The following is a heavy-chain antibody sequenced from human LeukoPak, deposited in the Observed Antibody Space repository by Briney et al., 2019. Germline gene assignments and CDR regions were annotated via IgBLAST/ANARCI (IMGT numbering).Heavy chain of an antibody. V-gene: IGHV3-30*02. CDR2: AQGDGRLQ. CDR1: GFSFSTYG. CDR3: ATGGGFYYGH. Sequence: GGSLRLSCAASGFSFSTYGMHWIRQAPGKGLEWVAAAQGDGRLQYYADSVKGRFTISKDISKSTLYVQMNSLRAEDTAVYYCATGGGFYYGHWGQGTLVTVSS. J-gene: IGHJ4*02. D-gene: IGHD3-22*01.